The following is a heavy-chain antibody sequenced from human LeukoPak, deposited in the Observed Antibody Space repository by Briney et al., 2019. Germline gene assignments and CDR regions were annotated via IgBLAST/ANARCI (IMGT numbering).Heavy chain of an antibody. J-gene: IGHJ4*02. CDR1: GSXXXXY. D-gene: IGHD3-16*02. Sequence: GSXXXXYWSWIXXPPGKGLEWIGEINHSGSTNYNPSLKSRVTISVDPSKTPFSLKLSSVTAADTAVYYCAAFMITFRRVIAPPHYWGQGTLVTVSS. CDR3: AAFMITFRRVIAPPHY. V-gene: IGHV4-34*01. CDR2: INHSGST.